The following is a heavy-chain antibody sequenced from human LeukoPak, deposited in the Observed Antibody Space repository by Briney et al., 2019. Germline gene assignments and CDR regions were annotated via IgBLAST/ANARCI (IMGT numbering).Heavy chain of an antibody. CDR1: GFTFSSNW. Sequence: GGSLRLSCAASGFTFSSNWMHWVRQAPGKGLVWVSRINSDGSSTSYADSVKGRFTISRDNAKNTLYLQMNSLRAEDTAVYYCARGYPGIAAAGRELDYWGQGTLVTVSS. CDR2: INSDGSST. J-gene: IGHJ4*02. D-gene: IGHD6-13*01. CDR3: ARGYPGIAAAGRELDY. V-gene: IGHV3-74*01.